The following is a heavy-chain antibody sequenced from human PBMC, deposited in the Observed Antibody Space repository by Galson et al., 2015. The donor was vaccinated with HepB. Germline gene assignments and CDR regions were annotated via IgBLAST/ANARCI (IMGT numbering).Heavy chain of an antibody. Sequence: SLRLSCAASGFAASSHYMTWVRQAPGKGLEWVSIIYGGGHTYYADSVKGRFTISRDNARTTLYLQMNFLRAEDTAVYYCARDRPEAWGQGTLVTVSS. J-gene: IGHJ5*02. CDR3: ARDRPEA. CDR2: IYGGGHT. CDR1: GFAASSHY. V-gene: IGHV3-53*01. D-gene: IGHD6-6*01.